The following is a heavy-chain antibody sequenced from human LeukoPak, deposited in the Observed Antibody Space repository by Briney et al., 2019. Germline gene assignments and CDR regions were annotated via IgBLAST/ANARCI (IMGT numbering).Heavy chain of an antibody. J-gene: IGHJ4*02. Sequence: GGSLRLSCAASGFTFSSYSMNWVRQAPGKGLEWVSSISSSSSYIYYADSVKGRFTISRDNAKNSLYLQMNSLRDEDTAVYYCAREEGYYDILTGYYPYYFDYWGQGTLVTVSS. CDR2: ISSSSSYI. D-gene: IGHD3-9*01. V-gene: IGHV3-21*01. CDR1: GFTFSSYS. CDR3: AREEGYYDILTGYYPYYFDY.